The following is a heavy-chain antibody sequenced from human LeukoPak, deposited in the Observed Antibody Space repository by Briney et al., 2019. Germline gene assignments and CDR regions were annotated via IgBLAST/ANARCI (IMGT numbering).Heavy chain of an antibody. Sequence: SGGSLRLSCAASGFTFSSYEMNWVRQAPGKGLEWVSYISSSGSTIYYADSVKGRFTISRDNSKNTLYLQMNSLRAEDTAVYYCAVGDENYDNQIDYFDYWGQGTLVTVSS. CDR3: AVGDENYDNQIDYFDY. D-gene: IGHD3-16*01. V-gene: IGHV3-48*03. CDR2: ISSSGSTI. CDR1: GFTFSSYE. J-gene: IGHJ4*02.